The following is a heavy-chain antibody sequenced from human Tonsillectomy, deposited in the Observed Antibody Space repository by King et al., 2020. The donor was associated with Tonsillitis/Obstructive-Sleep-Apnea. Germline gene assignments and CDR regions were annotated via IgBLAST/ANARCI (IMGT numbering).Heavy chain of an antibody. V-gene: IGHV1-18*01. CDR1: GYTFTSYG. D-gene: IGHD3-3*01. CDR2: ISAYNGNT. J-gene: IGHJ3*02. CDR3: ARSDYDFWSGYYRDDAFDI. Sequence: QLVQSGAEVKKPGASVKVSCKASGYTFTSYGISWVRQAPGQGLEWMGWISAYNGNTNYAQKLQGRVTMTTDTSTSTAYMELRSLRSDDTAVYYCARSDYDFWSGYYRDDAFDIWGQGTMVTVSS.